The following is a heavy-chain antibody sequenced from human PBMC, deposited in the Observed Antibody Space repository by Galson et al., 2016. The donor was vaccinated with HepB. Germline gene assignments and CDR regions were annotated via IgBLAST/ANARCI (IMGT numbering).Heavy chain of an antibody. V-gene: IGHV3-7*01. D-gene: IGHD3-16*01. CDR2: ISQDGGKK. CDR1: GLTSSNHW. Sequence: SLRLSCAASGLTSSNHWMSWVRQAPGKGLEWVAGISQDGGKKDYLESVKGRFTISRDNAKNSLYLQMDNLRAEDTAVYYCARIIRPFAEFDSWGQGTLVTVAS. J-gene: IGHJ4*02. CDR3: ARIIRPFAEFDS.